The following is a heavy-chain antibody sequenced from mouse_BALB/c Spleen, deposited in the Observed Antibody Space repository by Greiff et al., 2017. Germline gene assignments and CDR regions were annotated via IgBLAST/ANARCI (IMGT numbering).Heavy chain of an antibody. D-gene: IGHD1-2*01. J-gene: IGHJ2*01. V-gene: IGHV1S81*02. CDR2: INPSNGGT. CDR3: TRRSHYYGYVCFDY. CDR1: GYTFTSYY. Sequence: VQLQQSGAELVKPGASVKLSCKASGYTFTSYYMYWVKQRPGQGLAWIGEINPSNGGTNFNEKFKSKATLTVDKSSSTAYMQLSSLTSEDSAVYYCTRRSHYYGYVCFDYWGQGTTLTVSS.